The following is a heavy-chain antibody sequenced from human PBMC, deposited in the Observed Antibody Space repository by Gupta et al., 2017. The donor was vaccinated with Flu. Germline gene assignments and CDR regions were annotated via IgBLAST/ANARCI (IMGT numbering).Heavy chain of an antibody. CDR2: IKSKTDGGTT. V-gene: IGHV3-15*01. Sequence: LEWVGRIKSKTDGGTTDYAAPVKGRFTISRDDSKNTLYLQMNSLKTEDTAVYYCTTKEYDFWSGYSGGAFDIWGQGTMVTVSS. D-gene: IGHD3-3*01. CDR3: TTKEYDFWSGYSGGAFDI. J-gene: IGHJ3*02.